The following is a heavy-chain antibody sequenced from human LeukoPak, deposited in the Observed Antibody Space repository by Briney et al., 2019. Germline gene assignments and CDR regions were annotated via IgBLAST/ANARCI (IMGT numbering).Heavy chain of an antibody. CDR1: ALTFSDYS. CDR3: ARGPKTSFDY. J-gene: IGHJ4*02. CDR2: ISSNGSTI. V-gene: IGHV3-48*01. Sequence: GGSLRLSCAASALTFSDYSMNWVRQAPGKGLEWISYISSNGSTIYYAASVKGRFTISRDSAKNSLYLQMNGLRAEDTAIYYCARGPKTSFDYWSQGTLVTVSS.